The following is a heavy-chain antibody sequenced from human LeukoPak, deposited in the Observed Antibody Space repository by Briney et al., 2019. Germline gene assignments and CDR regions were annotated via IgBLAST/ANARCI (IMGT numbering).Heavy chain of an antibody. CDR2: IYYSGST. V-gene: IGHV4-39*01. J-gene: IGHJ4*02. CDR3: ARRSIFGHSYGDKGVDY. D-gene: IGHD4-17*01. Sequence: SETLSLNCSVSGGSISSSSYYWGWIRQPPGKGLEWIGSIYYSGSTYYNPSLKSRVTISVDTSKNQFSLKLSSVTAADTAVYYCARRSIFGHSYGDKGVDYWGQGTLVTVSS. CDR1: GGSISSSSYY.